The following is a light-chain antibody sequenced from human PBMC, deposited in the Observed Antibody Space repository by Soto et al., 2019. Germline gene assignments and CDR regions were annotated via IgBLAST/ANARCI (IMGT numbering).Light chain of an antibody. Sequence: EIVLTQSPATLSLSPGERATLSCRASQSVSSYLAWYQQKPGHAPRLLIYDASNRATGIPARFSGSGPGTDFTPTIRSLEPEDFAVYYCQQRSNWHPGTFGQGTRLEIK. CDR1: QSVSSY. J-gene: IGKJ5*01. V-gene: IGKV3D-11*02. CDR2: DAS. CDR3: QQRSNWHPGT.